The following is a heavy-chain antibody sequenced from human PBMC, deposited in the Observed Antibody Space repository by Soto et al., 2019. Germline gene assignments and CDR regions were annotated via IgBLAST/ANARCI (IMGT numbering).Heavy chain of an antibody. CDR2: TYYRSKWYN. CDR3: ARDRSGSGWFNAFDI. Sequence: SQTLSLTCAISGDSVFSSTAAWSWIRQSPSRGLEWLGRTYYRSKWYNDYAVSVKSRITINPDTSKHQFSLQLNSVTPEDTAVYYCARDRSGSGWFNAFDIWGHGTMVTVSS. CDR1: GDSVFSSTAA. D-gene: IGHD6-19*01. J-gene: IGHJ3*02. V-gene: IGHV6-1*01.